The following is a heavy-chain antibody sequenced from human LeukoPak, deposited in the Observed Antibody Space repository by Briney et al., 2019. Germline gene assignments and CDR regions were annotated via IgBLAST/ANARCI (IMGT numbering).Heavy chain of an antibody. CDR3: AKSVTRAYYYMDV. V-gene: IGHV3-30*02. CDR1: GFTFSSYG. J-gene: IGHJ6*03. Sequence: PGGSLRLSCAASGFTFSSYGMHWVRQAPGKGLEWVAFIRYDGSNKYYADAVKGRFTISRDNSKNTLYLQMNSLRAEDTAVYYCAKSVTRAYYYMDVWGKGTTVTVSS. CDR2: IRYDGSNK. D-gene: IGHD4-11*01.